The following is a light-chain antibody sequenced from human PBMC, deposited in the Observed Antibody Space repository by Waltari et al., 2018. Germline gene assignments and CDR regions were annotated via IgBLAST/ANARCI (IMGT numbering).Light chain of an antibody. CDR1: SGSLSTTSY. J-gene: IGLJ3*02. V-gene: IGLV8-61*01. CDR2: KAN. CDR3: ALYMGSGIWV. Sequence: QTVVTQEPSLSVSPGGTVTLTCALSSGSLSTTSYATWYQQTPGQAPRTLVYKANARSSGVPERFAASILGNTAALTITGAQAEDESDYYCALYMGSGIWVFGGGTRLTVL.